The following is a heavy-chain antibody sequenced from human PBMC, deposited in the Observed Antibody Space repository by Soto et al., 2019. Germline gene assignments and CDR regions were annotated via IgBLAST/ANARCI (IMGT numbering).Heavy chain of an antibody. V-gene: IGHV3-9*01. CDR1: GFTFDDYA. Sequence: EVQLVESGGGLVQPGRSLRLSCAASGFTFDDYAMHWVRQAPGKGLEWVSGISWNSGSIGYADCVKGRFTISRDNAKNSLYLQMNSLRAEDTALYYCAAHPLYGSGIRYYYYMDVWGKGTTVTVSS. CDR2: ISWNSGSI. CDR3: AAHPLYGSGIRYYYYMDV. J-gene: IGHJ6*03. D-gene: IGHD3-10*01.